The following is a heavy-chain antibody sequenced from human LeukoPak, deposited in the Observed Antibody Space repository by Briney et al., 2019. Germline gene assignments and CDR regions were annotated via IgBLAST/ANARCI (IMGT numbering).Heavy chain of an antibody. Sequence: GGSLRLSCAASGFTFSSYSMNWVRQAPGKGLEWVSYISSSSSTIYYADSVKGRFTISRDNAKNSLYLQMNSLRAEDTAVYYCARGGTATIGYFDYWGQGTLVTVSS. D-gene: IGHD3-16*01. CDR3: ARGGTATIGYFDY. CDR2: ISSSSSTI. J-gene: IGHJ4*02. CDR1: GFTFSSYS. V-gene: IGHV3-48*04.